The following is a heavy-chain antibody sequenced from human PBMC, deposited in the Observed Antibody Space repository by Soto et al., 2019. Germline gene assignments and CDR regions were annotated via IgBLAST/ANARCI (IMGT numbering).Heavy chain of an antibody. CDR3: ARGPYYYGSGSKEYYYYGMDV. V-gene: IGHV3-20*04. CDR1: GFTFDDYG. CDR2: INWNGGST. Sequence: GGSLRLSCAASGFTFDDYGMSWVRQAPGKGLEWVSGINWNGGSTGYADSVKGRFTISRDNAKNSLYLQMNSLRAEDTAVYYCARGPYYYGSGSKEYYYYGMDVWGQGTTVTVSS. J-gene: IGHJ6*02. D-gene: IGHD3-10*01.